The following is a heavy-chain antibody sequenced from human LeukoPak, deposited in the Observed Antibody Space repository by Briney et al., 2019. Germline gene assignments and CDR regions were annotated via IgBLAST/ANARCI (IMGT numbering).Heavy chain of an antibody. CDR1: GFTFSSYG. CDR2: IWYDGSIK. Sequence: PGGSLRLSCAASGFTFSSYGMHWVRQAPGKVLEWVAVIWYDGSIKYYADSVKGRFTISRDNPKNTLYLQMNSLRAEDTAVYYCARVGSGSYFLDGFDIWGQGTMVTVSP. V-gene: IGHV3-33*01. J-gene: IGHJ3*02. D-gene: IGHD1-26*01. CDR3: ARVGSGSYFLDGFDI.